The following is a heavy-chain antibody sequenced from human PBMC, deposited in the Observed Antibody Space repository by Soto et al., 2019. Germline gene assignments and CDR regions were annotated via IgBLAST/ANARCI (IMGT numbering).Heavy chain of an antibody. CDR2: IYYSGSA. D-gene: IGHD3-10*01. Sequence: QVQLQESGPGLVEPSQTLSLTCTVSGGSISSGGYYWSWIRQHPGKGLEWTGHIYYSGSAYDNPSTKGRVAISGDTSRNRSSLKLSCVTAADTAVYYCAGMEGSLGYWGQGILVTVFS. CDR1: GGSISSGGYY. V-gene: IGHV4-31*03. CDR3: AGMEGSLGY. J-gene: IGHJ4*02.